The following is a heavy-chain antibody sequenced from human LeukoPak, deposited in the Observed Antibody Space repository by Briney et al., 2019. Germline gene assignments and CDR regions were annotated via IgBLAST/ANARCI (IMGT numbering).Heavy chain of an antibody. Sequence: GGSLRLSCAASGFTFSNHGMNWVRQAPGKGLDWVLFISSSGSIIYYADSVKGRFTISRDNAKNSLYLQMNSLRAEDTAVYYCARGLPNYYGMDVWGQGTTVTVSS. CDR2: ISSSGSII. CDR3: ARGLPNYYGMDV. V-gene: IGHV3-48*01. J-gene: IGHJ6*02. CDR1: GFTFSNHG.